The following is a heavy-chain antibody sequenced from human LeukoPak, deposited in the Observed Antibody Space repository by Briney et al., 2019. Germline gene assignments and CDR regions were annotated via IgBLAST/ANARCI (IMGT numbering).Heavy chain of an antibody. J-gene: IGHJ4*02. CDR3: AKDIFGGGIKTGTFDY. D-gene: IGHD3-16*01. CDR2: INHSVST. Sequence: SETLSLTCAVYGGSFSGYYWSWIRQPPGKGREWIGEINHSVSTNYNPSLKSRVTISVDTSKNQFSLKLSSVTAADTAMYYCAKDIFGGGIKTGTFDYWGQGTLVTVSS. V-gene: IGHV4-34*01. CDR1: GGSFSGYY.